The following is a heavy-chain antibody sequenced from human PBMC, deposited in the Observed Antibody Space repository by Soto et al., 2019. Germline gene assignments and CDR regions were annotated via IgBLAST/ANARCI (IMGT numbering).Heavy chain of an antibody. CDR3: ARESEDLTSNFDY. CDR2: ISSTTNYI. CDR1: GFTFARYS. V-gene: IGHV3-21*06. Sequence: PGGSLRLSCAASGFTFARYSMNWVRQAPGKGLEWVSSISSTTNYIYYGDSMKGRFTISRDNAKNSLYLEMNSLRAEDTAVYYCARESEDLTSNFDYWGQGTLVTVSS. J-gene: IGHJ4*02.